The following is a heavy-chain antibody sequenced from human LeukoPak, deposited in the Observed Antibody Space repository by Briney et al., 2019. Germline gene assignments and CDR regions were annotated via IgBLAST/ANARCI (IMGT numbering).Heavy chain of an antibody. CDR1: AHSISSGYY. V-gene: IGHV4-38-2*01. Sequence: KSSETLSLTCAVSAHSISSGYYWGWIRQPPGKGLEWIGSIHHGGSTYYNPSLKSRITISIDRSKNQFSLKLNSVTAADSAVYYCATNVTYSFDNWGQGTLVTVSS. CDR2: IHHGGST. D-gene: IGHD2-21*02. CDR3: ATNVTYSFDN. J-gene: IGHJ4*02.